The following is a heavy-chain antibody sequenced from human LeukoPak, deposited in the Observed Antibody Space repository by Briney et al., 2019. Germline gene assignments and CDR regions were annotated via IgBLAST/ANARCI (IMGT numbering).Heavy chain of an antibody. Sequence: SETLSLTCTVSGGSISTYYWSWIRQPPGKQLEWIGYISYGGATSYNPSLKRRVTISVNSPKSYFSLRLTSLTAADTALYYCARHGGTIDYFDYWGPGSLVTVSS. D-gene: IGHD1-26*01. J-gene: IGHJ4*02. CDR1: GGSISTYY. CDR3: ARHGGTIDYFDY. V-gene: IGHV4-59*08. CDR2: ISYGGAT.